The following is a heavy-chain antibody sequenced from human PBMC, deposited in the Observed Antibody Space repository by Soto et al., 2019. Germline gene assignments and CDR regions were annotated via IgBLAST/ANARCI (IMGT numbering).Heavy chain of an antibody. Sequence: SETKAHTCSGSGGNIRSSSDYWVWIQQPPGKGLEWIGSIYYSGSTYYNPSLKSRVTISVDTSKNQFSLKLSSVTAADTAVYYCARHSVTRGMTTVTGFDYWGQGTLVPVFS. CDR2: IYYSGST. D-gene: IGHD4-4*01. J-gene: IGHJ4*02. CDR1: GGNIRSSSDY. V-gene: IGHV4-39*01. CDR3: ARHSVTRGMTTVTGFDY.